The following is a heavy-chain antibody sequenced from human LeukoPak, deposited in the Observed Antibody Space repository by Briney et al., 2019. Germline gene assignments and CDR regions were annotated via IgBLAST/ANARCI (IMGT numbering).Heavy chain of an antibody. Sequence: QPGRSLRLSCAASGFTVSSNYMSWVRQAPGKGLEWVSVIYSGGSTYYADSVKGRFTISRDNSKNTLYLQMNSLRAEDTAVYYCARGHSPGYCSGGSCPPDYWGQGTLVTVSS. CDR3: ARGHSPGYCSGGSCPPDY. V-gene: IGHV3-53*01. D-gene: IGHD2-15*01. CDR1: GFTVSSNY. J-gene: IGHJ4*02. CDR2: IYSGGST.